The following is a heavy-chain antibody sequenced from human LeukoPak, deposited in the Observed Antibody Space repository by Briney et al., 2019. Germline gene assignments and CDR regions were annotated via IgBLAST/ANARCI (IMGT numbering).Heavy chain of an antibody. CDR2: IKQDGSEK. Sequence: GGSLRLSCAASGFTFSSYWMSWVRQAPGKELEWVANIKQDGSEKYYVDSVKGRFTISRDNAKNSLYLQMNSLRAEDTAVYYCARVGYYDSSGYYYYYYYYGMDVWGQGTTVTVSS. D-gene: IGHD3-22*01. V-gene: IGHV3-7*01. J-gene: IGHJ6*02. CDR1: GFTFSSYW. CDR3: ARVGYYDSSGYYYYYYYYGMDV.